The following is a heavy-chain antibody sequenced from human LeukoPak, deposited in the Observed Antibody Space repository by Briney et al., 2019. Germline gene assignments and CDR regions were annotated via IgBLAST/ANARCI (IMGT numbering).Heavy chain of an antibody. J-gene: IGHJ3*02. Sequence: ASVKVSCKASGYTFTSYYMHWARQAPGQGLEWMGIINPSGGSTSYAQKFQGRVTMTRATSTSTVYMELSSLRSEDTAVYYCEFVAEYNDAFDIWGQGTMVTVSS. CDR1: GYTFTSYY. CDR3: EFVAEYNDAFDI. D-gene: IGHD6-19*01. CDR2: INPSGGST. V-gene: IGHV1-46*01.